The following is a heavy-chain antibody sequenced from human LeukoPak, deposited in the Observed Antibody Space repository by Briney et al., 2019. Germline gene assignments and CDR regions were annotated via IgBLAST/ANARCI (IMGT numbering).Heavy chain of an antibody. D-gene: IGHD1-26*01. CDR1: GGAFSGYY. CDR3: ATQGIIVGANNWFDP. CDR2: IYYSGST. Sequence: SETLSLTCAVYGGAFSGYYWSWIRQPPGKGLEWIGYIYYSGSTNYNPSLKSRVTISVDTSKNQFSLKLSSVTAADTAVYYCATQGIIVGANNWFDPWGQGTLVTVSS. J-gene: IGHJ5*02. V-gene: IGHV4-59*08.